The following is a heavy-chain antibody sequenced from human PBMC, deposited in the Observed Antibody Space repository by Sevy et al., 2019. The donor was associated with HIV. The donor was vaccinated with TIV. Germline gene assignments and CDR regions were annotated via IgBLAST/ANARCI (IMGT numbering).Heavy chain of an antibody. V-gene: IGHV3-30*18. D-gene: IGHD5-18*01. J-gene: IGHJ4*02. CDR3: AKGIQLWYTPDY. Sequence: GGSLRLSCAASGFTFSSYGMHWVRQAPGKGLEWVAVISYVGSNKYYADSVKGRFTISRDNSKNTLYLQMNSLRAEDTAVYYCAKGIQLWYTPDYWGQGTLVTVSS. CDR2: ISYVGSNK. CDR1: GFTFSSYG.